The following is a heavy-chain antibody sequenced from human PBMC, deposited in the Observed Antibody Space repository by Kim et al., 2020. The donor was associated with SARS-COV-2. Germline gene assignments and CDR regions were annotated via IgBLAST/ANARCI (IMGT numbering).Heavy chain of an antibody. D-gene: IGHD3-10*01. V-gene: IGHV4-39*02. CDR3: AREPPMVRGVLDPLRSYYYGMDV. CDR1: GGSISSSSYY. CDR2: IYYSGST. Sequence: SETLSLTCTVSGGSISSSSYYWGWIRQPPGKGLEWIGSIYYSGSTYYNPSLKSRVTISVDTSKNQFSLKLSSVTAADTAVYYCAREPPMVRGVLDPLRSYYYGMDVWGQGTTVTVSS. J-gene: IGHJ6*02.